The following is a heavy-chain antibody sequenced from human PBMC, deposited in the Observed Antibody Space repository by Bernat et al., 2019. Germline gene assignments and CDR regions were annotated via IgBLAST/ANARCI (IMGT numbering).Heavy chain of an antibody. CDR3: ATTSVSLYWYFDL. V-gene: IGHV1-18*01. CDR2: VSAYNGDT. Sequence: QGELVQSGTEMKKLGASVRVSCKAPGFIFTSNGFAWVRQAPGQGLEWMGRVSAYNGDTQYAQKFQGRVLMTTASSTTPAYMELKNLRSDDTAVYFCATTSVSLYWYFDLWGRGTLVTVSS. CDR1: GFIFTSNG. J-gene: IGHJ2*01.